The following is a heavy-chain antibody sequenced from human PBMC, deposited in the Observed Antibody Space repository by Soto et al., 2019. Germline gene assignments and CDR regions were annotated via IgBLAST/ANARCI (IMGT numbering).Heavy chain of an antibody. V-gene: IGHV1-18*01. CDR2: ISAYNGNT. J-gene: IGHJ6*02. D-gene: IGHD6-19*01. CDR1: GYTFTSYG. CDR3: ASEVAVGGYYYYCMDV. Sequence: QVQLVQSGAEVKKPGASVKVSCKASGYTFTSYGISWVRQAPGQGLEWMGWISAYNGNTNYAQKLQGRVTTTTDTTTRTDYMELRSLRSDDTAVYYCASEVAVGGYYYYCMDVWGQGTTVTVSS.